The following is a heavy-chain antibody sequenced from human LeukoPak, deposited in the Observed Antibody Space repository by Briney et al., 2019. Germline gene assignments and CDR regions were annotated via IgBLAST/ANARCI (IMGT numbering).Heavy chain of an antibody. CDR1: GYTFTGSY. CDR2: INPNTGGT. V-gene: IGHV1-2*02. J-gene: IGHJ3*02. D-gene: IGHD6-25*01. Sequence: ASVKVSFKASGYTFTGSYLHWVRQAPGQGLEWMAWINPNTGGTDCSQKFRGRVTVTRDTSISTAFVELSSLRSDDTAVYYCARSHERTFDIWGQGTMVTVSS. CDR3: ARSHERTFDI.